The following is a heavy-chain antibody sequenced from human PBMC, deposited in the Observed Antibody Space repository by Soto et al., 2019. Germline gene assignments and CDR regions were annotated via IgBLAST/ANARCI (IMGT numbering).Heavy chain of an antibody. CDR1: GYTFSNFW. V-gene: IGHV5-51*01. J-gene: IGHJ4*02. CDR2: IYPGDHET. D-gene: IGHD6-13*01. CDR3: ARSPRSSPYFDD. Sequence: GASLKISCQSSGYTFSNFWIGWVRQLPGKGLEWMGIIYPGDHETRYSPSFHGKVTISADRSINTAYLQWNSLEASDTAFYFCARSPRSSPYFDDWGQGALVTSPQ.